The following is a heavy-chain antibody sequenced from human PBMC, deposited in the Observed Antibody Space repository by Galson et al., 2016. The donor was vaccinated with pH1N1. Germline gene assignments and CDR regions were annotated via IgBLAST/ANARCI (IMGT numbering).Heavy chain of an antibody. Sequence: SVKVSCKVSGYTLSQISIHWVRQAPGKGLEWMGGFDPQDGETIYAQKFQGRVSMTEDTATDTAYMEMSSLRSDDTAVYYCATDLYFYGSLRKLYFDYWGQGTLVTASS. V-gene: IGHV1-24*01. CDR3: ATDLYFYGSLRKLYFDY. CDR1: GYTLSQIS. CDR2: FDPQDGET. J-gene: IGHJ4*02. D-gene: IGHD3-10*01.